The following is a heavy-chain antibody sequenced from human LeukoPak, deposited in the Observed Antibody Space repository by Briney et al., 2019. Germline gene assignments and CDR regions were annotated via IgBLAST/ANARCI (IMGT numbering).Heavy chain of an antibody. J-gene: IGHJ3*02. D-gene: IGHD3-22*01. CDR3: ARVGSTDSPRAFDI. CDR2: INSDGSMT. V-gene: IGHV3-74*01. CDR1: GFLFSSYW. Sequence: PGGSLRLSCAASGFLFSSYWIDWVRQAPGKGLVWVSGINSDGSMTRYAESVKGRFTISRDNAKNTLYLQMNSLRAEDTAVYYCARVGSTDSPRAFDIWGQGTTVTVSS.